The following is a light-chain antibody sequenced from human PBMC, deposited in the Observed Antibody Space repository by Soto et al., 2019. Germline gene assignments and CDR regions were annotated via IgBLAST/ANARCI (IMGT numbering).Light chain of an antibody. J-gene: IGKJ4*01. CDR2: GAS. CDR3: QQYNNWPLL. CDR1: QSVSSN. Sequence: EIVMTQSPATLSVSPGERATLSCRASQSVSSNLAWYQQKPGQAPRLLIYGASTRPTGIPARFSGSESGTEFTLTISSLQSEDFAVYYCQQYNNWPLLFGGGTKVEIK. V-gene: IGKV3-15*01.